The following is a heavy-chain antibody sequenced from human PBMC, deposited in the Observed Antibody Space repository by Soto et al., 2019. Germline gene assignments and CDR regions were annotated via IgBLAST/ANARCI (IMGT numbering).Heavy chain of an antibody. CDR1: GFTFSNYW. D-gene: IGHD1-26*01. J-gene: IGHJ4*02. V-gene: IGHV3-74*01. CDR3: ARRGGSHAHPPDY. Sequence: EVQQVESGGGLVQPGGSLRLSCAASGFTFSNYWMHWIRQAPGKGLVWVSRIAYDESTTTYADSVKGRFTISRDNAKNTLYLQMNSLRAEDTAVYYCARRGGSHAHPPDYWGQGTLVTVSS. CDR2: IAYDESTT.